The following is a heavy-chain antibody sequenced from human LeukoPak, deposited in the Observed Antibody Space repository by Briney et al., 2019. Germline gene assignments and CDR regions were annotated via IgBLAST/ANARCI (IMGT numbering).Heavy chain of an antibody. D-gene: IGHD2-15*01. Sequence: PGGSLRLSCAASGLTFSSYGMSWVRQAPGRGLEWVSAISTTGGTTYYADSVRGRFTISRDNSRNTLYLQMNSLRAEDTAIYYCAKNGDRGAYCSGGTCYPYYYHYMDVWGKGTTVTISS. CDR1: GLTFSSYG. J-gene: IGHJ6*03. CDR3: AKNGDRGAYCSGGTCYPYYYHYMDV. CDR2: ISTTGGTT. V-gene: IGHV3-23*01.